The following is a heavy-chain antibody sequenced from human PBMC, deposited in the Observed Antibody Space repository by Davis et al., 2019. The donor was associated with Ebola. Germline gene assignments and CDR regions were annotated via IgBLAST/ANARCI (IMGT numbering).Heavy chain of an antibody. CDR3: AREGYCSGGSCYDGDYYYYYGMDV. CDR2: ISYDGSNK. D-gene: IGHD2-15*01. CDR1: GFTFSSYA. V-gene: IGHV3-30-3*01. Sequence: PGGSLRLSCAASGFTFSSYAMHWVRRAPGKGLEWVAVISYDGSNKYYADSVKGRFTISRDNSKNTLYLQMNSLRAEDTAVYYCAREGYCSGGSCYDGDYYYYYGMDVWGQGTTVTVSS. J-gene: IGHJ6*02.